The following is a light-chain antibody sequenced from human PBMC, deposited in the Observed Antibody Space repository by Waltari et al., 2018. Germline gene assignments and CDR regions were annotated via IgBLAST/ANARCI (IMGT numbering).Light chain of an antibody. CDR1: RSVGTN. Sequence: ETVMTQSPATLSVSPGERATLSCRASRSVGTNLAWYQQKPGQVPRLLLYEASSRATGIPGRFSGSGSGTEFTLTISSLQSEDFAVYYCQQFDSWPLTFGPGTKVDIK. CDR3: QQFDSWPLT. J-gene: IGKJ3*01. CDR2: EAS. V-gene: IGKV3-15*01.